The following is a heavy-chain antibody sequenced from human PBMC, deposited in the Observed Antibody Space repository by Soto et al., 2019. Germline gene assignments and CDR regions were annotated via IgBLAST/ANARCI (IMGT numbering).Heavy chain of an antibody. CDR2: NYYSGIT. CDR3: ARGSSIAGLYYGMDV. D-gene: IGHD6-6*01. Sequence: QVQLQESGPGLVKPSQTLSLTCTVSGGSISSGGYYWTWIRQHPGKGLEWIGYNYYSGITYYNPSLKSRVTISLAMSKNQFSLKLSSVTAADTAVYYCARGSSIAGLYYGMDVWGQGTTVTVSS. J-gene: IGHJ6*02. CDR1: GGSISSGGYY. V-gene: IGHV4-31*03.